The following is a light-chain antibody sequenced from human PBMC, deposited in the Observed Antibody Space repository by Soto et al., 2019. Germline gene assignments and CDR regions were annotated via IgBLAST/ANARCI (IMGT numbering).Light chain of an antibody. J-gene: IGKJ1*01. CDR3: QQYGISPRT. CDR1: QRVSSSY. Sequence: EIVLTQSPGTLSLSPGERATLSCRASQRVSSSYLAWSQQKPGQAPRLLIYGASSRATGIPDRFSGSGSGTDFPLTISRLKPADLAVYYCQQYGISPRTFGQGTKVEIK. CDR2: GAS. V-gene: IGKV3-20*01.